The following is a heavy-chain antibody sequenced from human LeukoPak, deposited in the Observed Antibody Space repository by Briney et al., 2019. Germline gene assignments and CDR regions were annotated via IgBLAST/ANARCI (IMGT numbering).Heavy chain of an antibody. CDR3: ARSNWYFDL. CDR2: IYSDGST. V-gene: IGHV3-53*01. J-gene: IGHJ2*01. CDR1: GLTVDTNY. Sequence: GGSLGLSCAASGLTVDTNYMSWVRQAPGKGLEWVSIIYSDGSTYYADSVKDRFIISRHNSKNMLNLQMNSLRTEDTAVYYCARSNWYFDLWGRGTLVTVSS.